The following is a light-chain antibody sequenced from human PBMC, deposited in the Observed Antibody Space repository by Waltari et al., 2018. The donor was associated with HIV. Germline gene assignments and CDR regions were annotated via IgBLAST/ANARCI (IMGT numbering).Light chain of an antibody. Sequence: SYELTQSPSVSVSPGQTASITCSGDNLGNKFTSWYQHRPGQSPVLLIYEDSKRPSKIPELFSDSKSGNTATLTISGAQAMDEADYYCQAWDRGTAVFGGGTKLTVL. CDR3: QAWDRGTAV. V-gene: IGLV3-1*01. CDR1: NLGNKF. CDR2: EDS. J-gene: IGLJ2*01.